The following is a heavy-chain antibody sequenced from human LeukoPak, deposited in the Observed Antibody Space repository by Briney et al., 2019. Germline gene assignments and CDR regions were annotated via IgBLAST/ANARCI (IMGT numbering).Heavy chain of an antibody. CDR1: GFTFSSYA. CDR3: ARAPGGSGSYFVPSYYYYYGMDV. CDR2: ISGSGGST. V-gene: IGHV3-23*01. J-gene: IGHJ6*02. D-gene: IGHD3-10*01. Sequence: GGSLRLSCAASGFTFSSYAMSWVRQAPGKGLEWVSGISGSGGSTYHADSVKGRFTISRDNAKNSLYLQMNSLRAEDTAVYYCARAPGGSGSYFVPSYYYYYGMDVWGQGTTVTVSS.